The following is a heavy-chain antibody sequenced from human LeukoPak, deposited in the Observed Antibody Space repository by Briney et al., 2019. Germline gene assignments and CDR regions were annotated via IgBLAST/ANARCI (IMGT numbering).Heavy chain of an antibody. J-gene: IGHJ4*02. CDR3: ARDYGGSSPFDY. CDR2: ISNSGDNT. V-gene: IGHV3-21*06. Sequence: PGGSLRLSCAASGFIFSNSAMTWVRQVPGKGLEWVSSISNSGDNTYYADFVKGRFTIARDNAKNSLYLQMNSLRAEDTAVYYCARDYGGSSPFDYWGQGTLVTVSS. CDR1: GFIFSNSA. D-gene: IGHD4-23*01.